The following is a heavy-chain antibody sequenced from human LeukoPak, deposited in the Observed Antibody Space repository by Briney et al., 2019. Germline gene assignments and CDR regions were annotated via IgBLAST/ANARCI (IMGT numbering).Heavy chain of an antibody. CDR2: ISSSSTYI. V-gene: IGHV3-21*01. CDR3: ARPLYDSSGFRYFQH. Sequence: GGSLRLSCAASGFTFSSYSINWVRQAPGKGLEWVSSISSSSTYIYYADSVKGRFTISRDSAKNSLYLQMNSLRAEDTAVYYCARPLYDSSGFRYFQHWGQGTLVTVSS. D-gene: IGHD3-22*01. CDR1: GFTFSSYS. J-gene: IGHJ1*01.